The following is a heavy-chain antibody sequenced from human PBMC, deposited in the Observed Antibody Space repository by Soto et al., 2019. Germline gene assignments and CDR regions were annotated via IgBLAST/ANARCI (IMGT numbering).Heavy chain of an antibody. D-gene: IGHD3-10*01. V-gene: IGHV3-74*01. CDR3: VRAAARGDS. CDR2: INTDGSNT. J-gene: IGHJ5*01. Sequence: GGSLRLSCSASGFYFSGDWMHWVRQVPGGGLEWVSRINTDGSNTLYADYVKGRFTISRDNAKSTLYLQLSSLRADDTAVYYCVRAAARGDSWGKGTLVTVSS. CDR1: GFYFSGDW.